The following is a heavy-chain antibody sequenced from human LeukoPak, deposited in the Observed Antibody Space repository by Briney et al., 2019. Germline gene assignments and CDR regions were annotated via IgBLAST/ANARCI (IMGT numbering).Heavy chain of an antibody. V-gene: IGHV3-74*01. D-gene: IGHD4-23*01. CDR3: ARGRPHGNDY. Sequence: PGGSLRLSWAASGFTFSSYWRNGVRQAPGKGRVWVSRIASDGSSTTYADSVKGRFSISRDNAKNTLYLQMNSLRVEDTAVYYCARGRPHGNDYWGQGTLVTVSS. J-gene: IGHJ4*02. CDR2: IASDGSST. CDR1: GFTFSSYW.